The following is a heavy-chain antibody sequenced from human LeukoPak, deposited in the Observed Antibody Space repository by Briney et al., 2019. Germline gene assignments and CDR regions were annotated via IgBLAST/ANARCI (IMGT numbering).Heavy chain of an antibody. Sequence: SQTLSLTCTVSGGSISSGSYYWSWIQQPAGKGLEWIGSIYYSGSTYYNPSLKSRVTISVDTSKNQFSLKLSSVTAADTAVYYCARDGIPNWGQGTLVTVSS. V-gene: IGHV4-39*07. J-gene: IGHJ4*02. D-gene: IGHD1-26*01. CDR3: ARDGIPN. CDR2: IYYSGST. CDR1: GGSISSGSYY.